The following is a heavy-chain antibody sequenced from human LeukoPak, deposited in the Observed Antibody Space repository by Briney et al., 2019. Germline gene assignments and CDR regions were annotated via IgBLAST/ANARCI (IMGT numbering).Heavy chain of an antibody. CDR2: MNPNSGNT. CDR1: GYTFTSYD. Sequence: ASVKVVCKASGYTFTSYDINWVRQATGQGLEWMGWMNPNSGNTGYAQKFQGRVTMTRNTSISTAYMELSSLRSEDTAVYYCARGGLTDYGDYWFDPWGQGTLVTVSS. V-gene: IGHV1-8*01. J-gene: IGHJ5*02. CDR3: ARGGLTDYGDYWFDP. D-gene: IGHD4-17*01.